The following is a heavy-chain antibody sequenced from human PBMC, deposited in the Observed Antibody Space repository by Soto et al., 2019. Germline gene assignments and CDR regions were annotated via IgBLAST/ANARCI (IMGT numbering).Heavy chain of an antibody. CDR3: ARHKAVAGTGYNWFDP. D-gene: IGHD6-19*01. CDR2: IYYSGST. J-gene: IGHJ5*02. CDR1: GGSISSYY. V-gene: IGHV4-59*08. Sequence: ETLSLTCTVSGGSISSYYWSWIRQPPGKGLEWIGYIYYSGSTNYNPSLKSRVTISVDTSKNQFSLKLSSVTAADTAVYYCARHKAVAGTGYNWFDPWGQGTLVTVSS.